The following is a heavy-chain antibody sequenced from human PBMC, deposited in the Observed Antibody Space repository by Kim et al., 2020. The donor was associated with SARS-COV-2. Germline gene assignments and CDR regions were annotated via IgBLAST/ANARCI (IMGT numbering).Heavy chain of an antibody. V-gene: IGHV5-10-1*01. Sequence: YSPSFQGHVTISADKSISTAYLQWSRLKASDTAMYYCARRGISGSYDSDYWGQGTLVIVSS. J-gene: IGHJ4*02. CDR3: ARRGISGSYDSDY. D-gene: IGHD1-26*01.